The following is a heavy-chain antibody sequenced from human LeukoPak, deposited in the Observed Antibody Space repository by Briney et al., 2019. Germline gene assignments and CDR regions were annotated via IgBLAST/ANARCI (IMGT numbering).Heavy chain of an antibody. V-gene: IGHV3-30*04. J-gene: IGHJ4*02. Sequence: GGSLRLSCAASGFTFSSYAMHWVRQAPGKGLEWVAVISFDGGNKDYADSVKGRFTISRDNLKNTLDLQMSSLRAEDTAVYYCARGDSSGYSDWGQGTLVTVSS. D-gene: IGHD3-22*01. CDR3: ARGDSSGYSD. CDR1: GFTFSSYA. CDR2: ISFDGGNK.